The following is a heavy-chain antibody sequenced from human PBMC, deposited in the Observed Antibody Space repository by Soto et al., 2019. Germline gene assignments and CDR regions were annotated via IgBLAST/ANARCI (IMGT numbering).Heavy chain of an antibody. CDR3: ARARNRYFDY. CDR2: VFRSGSI. D-gene: IGHD1-1*01. V-gene: IGHV4-61*01. Sequence: QVHLKEPGPGLVSPPESLSLTGNAFGGSLSPGSYFWGWFRQPPGKGLEWIGYVFRSGSINYSPSFKSRVTISIDTSKNQFSLMLKSVTAADTAVYFCARARNRYFDYWGQGALVTVSS. J-gene: IGHJ4*02. CDR1: GGSLSPGSYF.